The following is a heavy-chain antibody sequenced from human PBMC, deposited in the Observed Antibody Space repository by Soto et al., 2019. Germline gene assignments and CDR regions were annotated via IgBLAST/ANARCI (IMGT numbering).Heavy chain of an antibody. CDR3: GRCFDTSERRYF. D-gene: IGHD3-22*01. V-gene: IGHV4-39*01. CDR1: GGSIGRTTYC. CDR2: IYYSGAT. Sequence: PSETLSLTCTVSGGSIGRTTYCWGGIRQPAGQGLEWMGTIYYSGATYYNPSLKSRPTISVDTSKNQFSLKLTSVTAADTAVYYCGRCFDTSERRYF. J-gene: IGHJ2*01.